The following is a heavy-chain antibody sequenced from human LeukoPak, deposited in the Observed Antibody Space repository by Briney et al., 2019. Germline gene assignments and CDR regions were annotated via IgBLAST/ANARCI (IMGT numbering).Heavy chain of an antibody. Sequence: GGSLRLSCAASGFTFSSYWMSWVRQAPGKGLEWVANIKQDGTEKNYLDSVKGRFILSRDNAKNSLYLQLNFLRADDTAVYYCARDSRRVGATGGCDLWGQGTLVTVSS. V-gene: IGHV3-7*03. D-gene: IGHD1-26*01. CDR2: IKQDGTEK. CDR3: ARDSRRVGATGGCDL. J-gene: IGHJ5*02. CDR1: GFTFSSYW.